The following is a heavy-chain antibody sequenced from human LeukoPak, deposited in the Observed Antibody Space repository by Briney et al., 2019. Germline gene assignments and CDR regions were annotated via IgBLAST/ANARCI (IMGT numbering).Heavy chain of an antibody. CDR1: GFTFSSYS. CDR2: IKSKTDGETT. J-gene: IGHJ4*02. Sequence: GGSLRLSCAASGFTFSSYSMNWIRQAPGKGLEWVGRIKSKTDGETTEYAAPVKGRFSISRDDSKNMLYLQMNSLKTEDTAVYYCITPLPYSAQGGQGTLVTVSS. CDR3: ITPLPYSAQ. D-gene: IGHD2-21*01. V-gene: IGHV3-15*07.